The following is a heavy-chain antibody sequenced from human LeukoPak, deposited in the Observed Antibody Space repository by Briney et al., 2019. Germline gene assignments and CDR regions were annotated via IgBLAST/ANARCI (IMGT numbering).Heavy chain of an antibody. V-gene: IGHV4-39*01. J-gene: IGHJ4*02. CDR1: GDSIISTSYY. CDR3: VRSRWVTAAGHFDT. CDR2: VYYTGST. Sequence: SETLSLTCTVSGDSIISTSYYWGWIRQSPEKGLEWIGSVYYTGSTYYNPSLKSRVTISVDTSKNQFSLKVNSVTAADTAVYYCVRSRWVTAAGHFDTWGQGTLVTVSS. D-gene: IGHD6-13*01.